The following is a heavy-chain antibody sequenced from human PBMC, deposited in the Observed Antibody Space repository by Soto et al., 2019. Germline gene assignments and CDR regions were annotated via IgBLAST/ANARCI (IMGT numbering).Heavy chain of an antibody. CDR2: ISYDGSNK. CDR3: ARDQWDYYGSVSYYSYGMDV. Sequence: GGSLRLSCAASGFTFSSYAMHWVRQAPGKGLEWVAVISYDGSNKYYADSVNGRFTISRDNSKNTLYLQMNSLRAEDTAVYYWARDQWDYYGSVSYYSYGMDVWGQGTTVTVSS. D-gene: IGHD3-10*01. J-gene: IGHJ6*02. CDR1: GFTFSSYA. V-gene: IGHV3-30-3*01.